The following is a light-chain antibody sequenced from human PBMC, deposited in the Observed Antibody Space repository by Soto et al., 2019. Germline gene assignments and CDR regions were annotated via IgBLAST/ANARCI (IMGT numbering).Light chain of an antibody. Sequence: EILLTQSPAPLSSSPGERATLSCSASQSVSSYLAWYQQKPGQAPTLLIYDASNRATGIPARFSGSGSGTDFTLTISSLEPEDFAVYYCQQRSNLFGGGTKVEIK. J-gene: IGKJ4*01. CDR3: QQRSNL. CDR1: QSVSSY. V-gene: IGKV3-11*01. CDR2: DAS.